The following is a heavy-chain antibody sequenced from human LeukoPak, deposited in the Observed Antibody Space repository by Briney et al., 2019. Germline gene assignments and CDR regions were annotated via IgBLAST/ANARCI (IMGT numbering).Heavy chain of an antibody. CDR3: ARDLGYCTNGVCHTRFDY. V-gene: IGHV3-53*01. CDR1: GFTVSSKY. CDR2: IYSGGST. J-gene: IGHJ4*02. Sequence: AGGSLRLSCAASGFTVSSKYMSWVRQAPGKGLEWVSVIYSGGSTYYADSVKGRFSISRDDTKGSLFSQLNSLRAEDTAVYYCARDLGYCTNGVCHTRFDYWGQGTLVAVSS. D-gene: IGHD2-8*01.